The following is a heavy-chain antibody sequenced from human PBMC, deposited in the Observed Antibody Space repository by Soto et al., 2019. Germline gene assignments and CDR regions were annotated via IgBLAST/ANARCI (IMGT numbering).Heavy chain of an antibody. Sequence: GGSLRLSCAASGFTFSSYAMSWVRQAPGKGLEWVSAISGSGGSTYYADSVKGRFTISRDNSKNTLYLQMNSLRAEDTAVYYCAKDPPFFRGVIVAYDYWGQGTLVTVSS. V-gene: IGHV3-23*01. D-gene: IGHD3-16*02. CDR3: AKDPPFFRGVIVAYDY. CDR2: ISGSGGST. J-gene: IGHJ4*02. CDR1: GFTFSSYA.